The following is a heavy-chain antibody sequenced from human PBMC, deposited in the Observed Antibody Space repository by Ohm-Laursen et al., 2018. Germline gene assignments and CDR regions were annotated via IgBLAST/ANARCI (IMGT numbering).Heavy chain of an antibody. J-gene: IGHJ4*02. Sequence: GSLRLSCTASGFTFSDYYMSWIRQAPGKGLEWVSYISSSGSTIYYADSVKGRFTISRDNAKNSLYLQMNSLRVEDTALYYCAKADGGGYVAGVDYWGQGTLVTVSS. D-gene: IGHD5-12*01. CDR3: AKADGGGYVAGVDY. CDR1: GFTFSDYY. V-gene: IGHV3-11*01. CDR2: ISSSGSTI.